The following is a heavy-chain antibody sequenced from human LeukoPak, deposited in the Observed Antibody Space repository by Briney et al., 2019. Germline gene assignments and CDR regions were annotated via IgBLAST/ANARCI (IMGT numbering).Heavy chain of an antibody. CDR1: GGSISSYY. J-gene: IGHJ4*02. CDR2: TYYSGGT. Sequence: SETLSLTCTVSGGSISSYYWSWIRQPPGKGLEWIGYTYYSGGTNYNPSLKSRVTISVDTSKNQFSLKLSSVTAADTAVYYCARDGGHSGSYPRYWGQGTLVTVSS. D-gene: IGHD1-26*01. CDR3: ARDGGHSGSYPRY. V-gene: IGHV4-59*01.